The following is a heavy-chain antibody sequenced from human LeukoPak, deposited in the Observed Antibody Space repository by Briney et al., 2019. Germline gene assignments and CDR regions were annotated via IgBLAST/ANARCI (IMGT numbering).Heavy chain of an antibody. V-gene: IGHV4-39*01. D-gene: IGHD4-17*01. J-gene: IGHJ4*02. CDR2: IYYSGST. Sequence: PSETLSLTCTVSGGSISSSSYYWGWIRQPPGKGLEWIGSIYYSGSTYYNPSLKSRVTISVDTSKNQFSLKLSSVTAADTAVYYCARAGDFDYWGQGTLVTVSS. CDR1: GGSISSSSYY. CDR3: ARAGDFDY.